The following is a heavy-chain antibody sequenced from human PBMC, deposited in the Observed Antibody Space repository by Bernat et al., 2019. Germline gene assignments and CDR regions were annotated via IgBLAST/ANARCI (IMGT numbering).Heavy chain of an antibody. CDR1: GFTFSSYW. Sequence: VQLVESGGGVVQPGRSLRLSCAASGFTFSSYWMHWVRQAPGKGLVWVSRINSDGSSTSYADSVKGRFTISRDNAKNTLYLQMNSLRAEDTAVYYCARDGGATIHLDYWGQGTLVTVSS. V-gene: IGHV3-74*01. CDR3: ARDGGATIHLDY. D-gene: IGHD1-26*01. J-gene: IGHJ4*02. CDR2: INSDGSST.